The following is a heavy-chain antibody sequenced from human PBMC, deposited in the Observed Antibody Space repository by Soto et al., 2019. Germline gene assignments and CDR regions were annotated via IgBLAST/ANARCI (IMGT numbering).Heavy chain of an antibody. J-gene: IGHJ4*02. CDR3: SPALNY. CDR2: INQDGSEK. D-gene: IGHD2-2*01. CDR1: GFTFGSYW. Sequence: GGSLRLSCAASGFTFGSYWMSWVRQAPGKGLEWLATINQDGSEKHYVDSVKGRFTISRDNAKNSLYLQMNSLTAEDSALYYCSPALNYWGQGTLVTVSS. V-gene: IGHV3-7*01.